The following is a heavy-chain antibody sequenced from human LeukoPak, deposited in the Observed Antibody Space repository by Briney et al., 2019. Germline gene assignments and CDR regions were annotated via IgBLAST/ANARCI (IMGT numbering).Heavy chain of an antibody. J-gene: IGHJ4*02. D-gene: IGHD3-22*01. CDR3: AKAISSGYKRAEFDY. V-gene: IGHV3-23*01. CDR1: GFTFSSYA. Sequence: PGGSLRLSCAASGFTFSSYAMSWVRQAPGKGLEWVSAISGSGGSTYYADSVKGRFTISRDNSKNTLYLQMNSLRAEDTAVYYCAKAISSGYKRAEFDYWGQGTLVTVSS. CDR2: ISGSGGST.